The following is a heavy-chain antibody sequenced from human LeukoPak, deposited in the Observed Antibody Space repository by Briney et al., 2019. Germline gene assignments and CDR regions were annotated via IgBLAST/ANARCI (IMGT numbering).Heavy chain of an antibody. CDR1: GGTFSSYA. D-gene: IGHD6-6*01. CDR2: IIPIFGTA. J-gene: IGHJ4*02. V-gene: IGHV1-69*01. Sequence: SSVKASCKASGGTFSSYAISWVRQAPGQGLEWMGGIIPIFGTANYAQKFQGRVTITADESTSTAYMELSSLRSEDTAVYYCARAGVAARLTPFDYWGQGTLVTVSS. CDR3: ARAGVAARLTPFDY.